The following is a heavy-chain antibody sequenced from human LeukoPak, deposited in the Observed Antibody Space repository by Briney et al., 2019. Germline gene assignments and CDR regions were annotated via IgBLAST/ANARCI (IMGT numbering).Heavy chain of an antibody. CDR2: IKQDGSEK. Sequence: GGSLRLSCAASGFTFSSYWMSWVRQAPGKGLEWVANIKQDGSEKYYVDSVKGRFTISRDNAKNSLYLQMNSLRAEDTAVYHCARAAAAGDFDYWGQGTLVTVSS. CDR1: GFTFSSYW. J-gene: IGHJ4*02. D-gene: IGHD6-13*01. V-gene: IGHV3-7*03. CDR3: ARAAAAGDFDY.